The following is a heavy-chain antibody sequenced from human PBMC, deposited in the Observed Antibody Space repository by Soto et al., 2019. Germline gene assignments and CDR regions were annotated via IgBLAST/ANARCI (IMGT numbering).Heavy chain of an antibody. J-gene: IGHJ6*02. CDR2: ISYDGSNK. D-gene: IGHD6-19*01. V-gene: IGHV3-30*03. CDR1: GFTFSSYG. Sequence: QVQLVESGGGVVQPGRSLRLSCAASGFTFSSYGMHWVRQAPGKGLEWVAVISYDGSNKYYADSVKGRFTISRDNSKNTLDLQMNSLRAEDTAVYYCAILAVAGTYYYYYGMDVWGQGTTVTVSS. CDR3: AILAVAGTYYYYYGMDV.